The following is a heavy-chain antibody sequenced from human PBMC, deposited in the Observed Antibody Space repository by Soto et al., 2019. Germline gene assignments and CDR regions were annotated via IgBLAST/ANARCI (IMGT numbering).Heavy chain of an antibody. D-gene: IGHD1-26*01. CDR1: GGSISSSSYY. J-gene: IGHJ6*02. CDR2: IYYSGST. CDR3: ARHLSRYSGSYVIYYYGMDV. V-gene: IGHV4-39*01. Sequence: PSETLSLTCTVSGGSISSSSYYWGWIRQPPGKGLEWIGSIYYSGSTYYNPSLKSRVTISVDTSKNQFSLKLSSVTAADTAVYYCARHLSRYSGSYVIYYYGMDVWGQGTTVTV.